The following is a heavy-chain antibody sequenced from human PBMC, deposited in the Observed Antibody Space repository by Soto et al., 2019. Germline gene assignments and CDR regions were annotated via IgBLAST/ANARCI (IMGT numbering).Heavy chain of an antibody. V-gene: IGHV4-30-4*01. J-gene: IGHJ4*02. Sequence: PSETLSLTCPVSGVSLNSGDNFWSWLRQPPGKGLEWMGYIYYTGSTYYNPSLNRRITMSVDMSKNQFSLRLTSVTAADTALYFCARAEFNSVWFPFDSWGQGAPVTVSS. CDR3: ARAEFNSVWFPFDS. CDR2: IYYTGST. CDR1: GVSLNSGDNF. D-gene: IGHD6-19*01.